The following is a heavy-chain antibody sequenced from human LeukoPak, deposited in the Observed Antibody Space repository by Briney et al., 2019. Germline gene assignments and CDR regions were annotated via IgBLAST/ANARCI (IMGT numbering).Heavy chain of an antibody. D-gene: IGHD1-14*01. Sequence: SVKVSCKASGGTFSSYAISWVRQAPGQGLEWMGGIIPIFGTANYAQKFQGRVTITADESTSTAYMELSSLRSEDTAVYYCARSAGGYGGTISYYFDYWGQGTLVTVSS. CDR3: ARSAGGYGGTISYYFDY. J-gene: IGHJ4*02. CDR1: GGTFSSYA. V-gene: IGHV1-69*01. CDR2: IIPIFGTA.